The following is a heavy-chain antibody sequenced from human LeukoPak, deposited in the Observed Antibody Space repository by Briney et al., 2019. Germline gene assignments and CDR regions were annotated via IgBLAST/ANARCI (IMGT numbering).Heavy chain of an antibody. J-gene: IGHJ4*02. Sequence: GGSLRLSCAASGFTFSNYGMHWVRQAPGKGLEWVALIWYDGSNKYYADSVKGRFTISRDNSKSALDLEMNSLRAEDTAVYYCARERLSFGGYDYWGQGSLVTVSS. CDR2: IWYDGSNK. V-gene: IGHV3-33*01. CDR1: GFTFSNYG. D-gene: IGHD3-10*01. CDR3: ARERLSFGGYDY.